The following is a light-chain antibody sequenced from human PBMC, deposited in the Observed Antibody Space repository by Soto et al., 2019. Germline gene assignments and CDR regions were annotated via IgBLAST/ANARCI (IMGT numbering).Light chain of an antibody. J-gene: IGLJ2*01. CDR3: SSYTGSSTYVV. CDR2: DVS. Sequence: QSALTQPASVSGSPGQWSTISCTGTTSDVGGYNYVSWYQQHPGKAPKLMISDVSNRPSGVSNRFSGSKSGNTASLTISGLQAEDEADYYCSSYTGSSTYVVFGGGTKLTVL. V-gene: IGLV2-14*01. CDR1: TSDVGGYNY.